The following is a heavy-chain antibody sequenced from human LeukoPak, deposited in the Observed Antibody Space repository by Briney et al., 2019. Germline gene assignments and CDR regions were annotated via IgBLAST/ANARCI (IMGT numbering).Heavy chain of an antibody. D-gene: IGHD2-2*01. CDR3: ARDRDGSTSWEYYFDY. V-gene: IGHV3-21*01. CDR2: ISSGNSYK. CDR1: GFTFSSYS. J-gene: IGHJ4*02. Sequence: PGGSLRLSCAASGFTFSSYSMNWVRQPPGKGLQWVSSISSGNSYKWYADSVKGRFTISRDDAKDSLYLQMDSLTAEDTAVYYCARDRDGSTSWEYYFDYWGQGTLVTVSS.